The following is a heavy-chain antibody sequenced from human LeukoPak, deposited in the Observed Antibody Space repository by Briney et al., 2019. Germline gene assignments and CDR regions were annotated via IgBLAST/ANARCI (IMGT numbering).Heavy chain of an antibody. CDR2: ISTYNGNT. J-gene: IGHJ5*02. CDR3: ARDPDISTNWFDP. Sequence: ASVKFSCKASGYTFISYGISWVRQAPGQGLEWMGWISTYNGNTNYAQKFQGRVTMTTDTSTSTAYMELRSLRSDDTAVYYCARDPDISTNWFDPWGQGTLVTVSS. D-gene: IGHD3-9*01. CDR1: GYTFISYG. V-gene: IGHV1-18*01.